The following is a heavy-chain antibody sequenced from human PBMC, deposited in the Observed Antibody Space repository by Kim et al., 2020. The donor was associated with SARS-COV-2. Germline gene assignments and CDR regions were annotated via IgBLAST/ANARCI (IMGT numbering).Heavy chain of an antibody. Sequence: GESLKISCKGSGYSFTTSWIGWVRQMPGKGLEWMGIIHPGDSDTRYSPSFQGQVTISADKSISTAYLQWSSLRASDTAMFYCARRAGAASGTKYSWFDPWGQGTLVTVSS. D-gene: IGHD6-13*01. J-gene: IGHJ5*02. CDR3: ARRAGAASGTKYSWFDP. V-gene: IGHV5-51*01. CDR2: IHPGDSDT. CDR1: GYSFTTSW.